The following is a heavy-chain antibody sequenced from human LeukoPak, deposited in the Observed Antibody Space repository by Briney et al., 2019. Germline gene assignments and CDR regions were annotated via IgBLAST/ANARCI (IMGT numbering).Heavy chain of an antibody. CDR1: GFTFSSYG. CDR2: IQYDGSNE. Sequence: GGSLRLSCAASGFTFSSYGMHWVRQAPGKGLEWVAYIQYDGSNEQYAHSVKGRFTISRDNAKNSLFLQMNSLRAEDTAVYYCARVLRYCSGGNCYSGGLGYMDVWGKGTTVTISS. CDR3: ARVLRYCSGGNCYSGGLGYMDV. V-gene: IGHV3-30*02. J-gene: IGHJ6*03. D-gene: IGHD2-15*01.